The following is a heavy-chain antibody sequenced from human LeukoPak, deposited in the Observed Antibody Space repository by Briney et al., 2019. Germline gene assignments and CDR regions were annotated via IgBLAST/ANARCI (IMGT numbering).Heavy chain of an antibody. CDR3: AREYYYDSSGYKLDY. Sequence: GGSLRLSCAASGFTFSSYAMSWVRQAPGKGLEWVSGINWNGGSTGYADSVKGRFTISRDNAKNSLYLQMNSLGAEDTALYYCAREYYYDSSGYKLDYWGQGTLVTVSS. J-gene: IGHJ4*02. V-gene: IGHV3-20*04. D-gene: IGHD3-22*01. CDR2: INWNGGST. CDR1: GFTFSSYA.